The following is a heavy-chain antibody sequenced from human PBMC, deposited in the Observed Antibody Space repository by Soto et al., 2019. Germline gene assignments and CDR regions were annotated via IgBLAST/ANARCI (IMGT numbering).Heavy chain of an antibody. Sequence: SVKVSCKASGGTFSSYAISWVRQAPGQGLEWMGGIIPIFGTANYAQKFQGRVTITADESTSTAYMELSSLRSEDTAVYYCARATYYYDSSDGCYFDYWGQGTLVTVSS. CDR3: ARATYYYDSSDGCYFDY. CDR1: GGTFSSYA. J-gene: IGHJ4*02. D-gene: IGHD3-22*01. V-gene: IGHV1-69*13. CDR2: IIPIFGTA.